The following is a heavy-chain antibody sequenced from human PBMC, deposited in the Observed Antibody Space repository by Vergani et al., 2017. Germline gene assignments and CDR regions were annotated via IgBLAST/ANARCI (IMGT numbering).Heavy chain of an antibody. J-gene: IGHJ6*02. CDR1: GFTFSSYG. Sequence: QVQLVESGGGVVQPGRSLRLSCAASGFTFSSYGMHWVRQAPGKGLEWVAVISYDGSNKYYADSVKGRFTISRDNSKNTLYLQMNSLRAEDTAVYYCAKDNLLYQTYDYGMDVWGQGTTVTVSS. CDR2: ISYDGSNK. V-gene: IGHV3-30*18. CDR3: AKDNLLYQTYDYGMDV. D-gene: IGHD2-2*01.